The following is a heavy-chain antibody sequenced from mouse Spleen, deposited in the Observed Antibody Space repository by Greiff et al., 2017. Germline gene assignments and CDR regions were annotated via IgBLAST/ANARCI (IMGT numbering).Heavy chain of an antibody. D-gene: IGHD2-4*01. CDR2: INPSSGTT. Sequence: VQLQQSGPELAKPGASVKLSCKASGYTFTSYRMHWVNQRPGQGLEWIGYINPSSGTTKYNQKFKDKATLTADKSSSTAYMKLSSLTYEDSAVYYCATGCDYSAYWGQGTLVTVSA. CDR1: GYTFTSYR. V-gene: IGHV1-7*01. J-gene: IGHJ3*01. CDR3: ATGCDYSAY.